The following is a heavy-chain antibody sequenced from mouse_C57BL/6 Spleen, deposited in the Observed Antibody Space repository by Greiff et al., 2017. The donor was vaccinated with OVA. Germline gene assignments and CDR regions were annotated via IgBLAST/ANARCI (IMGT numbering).Heavy chain of an antibody. J-gene: IGHJ2*01. D-gene: IGHD1-1*01. CDR2: IYPGDGDT. CDR1: GYTFTSSW. CDR3: ATSSNGSSS. Sequence: VQLQQSGPELVKPGASVKISCKASGYTFTSSWMNWVKQRPGKGLEWIGRIYPGDGDTNYNGKFKGKATLTADKSSSTAYMQLSSLTSEDSAVYFCATSSNGSSSWGQGTTLTVSS. V-gene: IGHV1-82*01.